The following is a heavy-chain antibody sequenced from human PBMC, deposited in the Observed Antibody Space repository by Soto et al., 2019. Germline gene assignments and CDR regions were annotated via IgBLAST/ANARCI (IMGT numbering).Heavy chain of an antibody. CDR1: GYTSTDYW. CDR2: IYPGDSHT. CDR3: ATQMAGVLDY. Sequence: GESLKISCKGSGYTSTDYWIAWVRQMPGKGLEWMGIIYPGDSHTRYSPSFQGQVTISVDKSISTAYLQWSSLKASDTAMYYCATQMAGVLDYWSLGTLVTVSS. V-gene: IGHV5-51*01. J-gene: IGHJ4*02.